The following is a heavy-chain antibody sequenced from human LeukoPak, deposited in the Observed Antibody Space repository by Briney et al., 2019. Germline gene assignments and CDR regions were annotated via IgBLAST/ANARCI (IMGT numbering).Heavy chain of an antibody. V-gene: IGHV1-18*01. CDR3: AREGIPQWYYYMDV. D-gene: IGHD2-21*01. CDR2: ISTYNGNT. Sequence: GASVKVSCKASGYTFTSYGISWVRQAPGQGLEWMGWISTYNGNTNYAQKLQGRVTMTTDTSTTTAYMELGSLRSDDTAVYYCAREGIPQWYYYMDVWGKGTTVTISS. J-gene: IGHJ6*03. CDR1: GYTFTSYG.